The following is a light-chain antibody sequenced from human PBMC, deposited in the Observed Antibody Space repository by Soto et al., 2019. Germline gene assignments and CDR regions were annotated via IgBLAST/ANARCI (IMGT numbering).Light chain of an antibody. CDR1: YSDVGSYNL. CDR2: EGN. CDR3: CSYAGSSSFV. J-gene: IGLJ3*02. V-gene: IGLV2-23*01. Sequence: QSALTQPASVSGSPGQSITISCTGTYSDVGSYNLVSWYQQHPGKAPKLIIYEGNKWPSGVSNRFSGSKSGYTASLTISGLQAEDEADYYCCSYAGSSSFVFGGGTKLTVL.